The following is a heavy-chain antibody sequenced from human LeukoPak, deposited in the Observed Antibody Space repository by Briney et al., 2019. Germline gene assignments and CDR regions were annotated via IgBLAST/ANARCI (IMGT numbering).Heavy chain of an antibody. CDR3: ARGSPSGATTPYDY. Sequence: GGSLRLSCAASGFTFSSYAMHWVRQAPGKGLEWVAVISYDGSNKYYADSVKGRLTISRDNSKNTLYLQMNSLRAEDTAVYYCARGSPSGATTPYDYWGQGTLVTLSS. CDR1: GFTFSSYA. J-gene: IGHJ4*02. CDR2: ISYDGSNK. D-gene: IGHD1-26*01. V-gene: IGHV3-30-3*01.